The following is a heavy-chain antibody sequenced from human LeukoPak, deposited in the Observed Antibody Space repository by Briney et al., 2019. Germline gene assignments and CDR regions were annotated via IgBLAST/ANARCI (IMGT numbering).Heavy chain of an antibody. Sequence: GGSLRLSCAASGFTFSSYWVSWVRQAPGKGLEWVANIKQDGSEKYYVDSVKGRFTISRDNAKNSLYLQMNSLRAEDTAVYYCARDSSGYSSSWYRDYFDYWGQGTLVTVSS. J-gene: IGHJ4*02. CDR1: GFTFSSYW. V-gene: IGHV3-7*01. CDR2: IKQDGSEK. D-gene: IGHD6-13*01. CDR3: ARDSSGYSSSWYRDYFDY.